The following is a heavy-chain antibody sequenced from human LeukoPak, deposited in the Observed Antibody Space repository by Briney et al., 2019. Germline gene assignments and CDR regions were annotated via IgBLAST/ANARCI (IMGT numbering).Heavy chain of an antibody. CDR3: ARGKFGVLPQDAFDI. D-gene: IGHD3-3*01. Sequence: GGSLRLSCAASGFTFSSYWMHWVRQAPGKGLVWVSRINSDGSSTSYADSVKGRFTISRDNAKNTLYLQMNSLRAEDTAVYYRARGKFGVLPQDAFDIWGQGTMVTVSS. V-gene: IGHV3-74*01. CDR1: GFTFSSYW. J-gene: IGHJ3*02. CDR2: INSDGSST.